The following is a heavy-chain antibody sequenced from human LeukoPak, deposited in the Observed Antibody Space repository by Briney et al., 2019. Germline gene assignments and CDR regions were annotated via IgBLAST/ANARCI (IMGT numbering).Heavy chain of an antibody. D-gene: IGHD6-19*01. CDR1: GGSINNYY. CDR3: AKGSSGWYSIDY. J-gene: IGHJ4*02. CDR2: IYSSGST. V-gene: IGHV4-4*07. Sequence: SETLSLTCTVSGGSINNYYWSWIRQPAGKGLEWIGRIYSSGSTNYNPSLQSRVTMSVDTSKNQFSLKLSSVTAADTAVYYCAKGSSGWYSIDYWGQGTLVTVSS.